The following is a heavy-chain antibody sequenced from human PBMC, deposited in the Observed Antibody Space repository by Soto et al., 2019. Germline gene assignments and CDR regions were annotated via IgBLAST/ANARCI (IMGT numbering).Heavy chain of an antibody. CDR2: ISSSGSTI. Sequence: PGGSLRLSCAASGFTFSSYEMNWVRQAPGKGLEWVSYISSSGSTIYYADSVKGRFTISRDNAKNSLYLQMNSLRAEDTAVYYCARGFSPYYYDSSGYGFDYWGQGTLVTVSS. CDR1: GFTFSSYE. CDR3: ARGFSPYYYDSSGYGFDY. D-gene: IGHD3-22*01. J-gene: IGHJ4*02. V-gene: IGHV3-48*03.